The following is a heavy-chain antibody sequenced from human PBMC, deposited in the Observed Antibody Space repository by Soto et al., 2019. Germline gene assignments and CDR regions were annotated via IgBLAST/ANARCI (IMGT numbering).Heavy chain of an antibody. CDR2: IYYSGST. J-gene: IGHJ5*02. V-gene: IGHV4-59*08. CDR3: ARHRAGWFDP. CDR1: GGSISSYY. Sequence: SETLSLTCTVSGGSISSYYWTWIRQPPGKGLEWIGYIYYSGSTNYNPSLKSRVTISVDTSKNQFSLKLSSVTAADTAVYYCARHRAGWFDPWGQGTLVTVSS.